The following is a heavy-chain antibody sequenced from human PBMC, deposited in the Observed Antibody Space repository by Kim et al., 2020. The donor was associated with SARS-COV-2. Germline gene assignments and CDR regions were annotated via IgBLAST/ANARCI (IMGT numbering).Heavy chain of an antibody. CDR2: IWYDATNK. D-gene: IGHD2-15*01. CDR3: ARDGVCSGDHGRHDY. Sequence: GGSLRLSCAASGFTFRSYGMHWVRQAPGKGLQWVALIWYDATNKYYADSVKGRFTISRDNSNNILYLQMNSLRVEDTAVYYCARDGVCSGDHGRHDYWGQGTLVTVSS. J-gene: IGHJ4*02. CDR1: GFTFRSYG. V-gene: IGHV3-33*01.